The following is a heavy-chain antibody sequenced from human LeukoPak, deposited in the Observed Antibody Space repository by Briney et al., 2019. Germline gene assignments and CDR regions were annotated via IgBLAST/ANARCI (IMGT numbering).Heavy chain of an antibody. J-gene: IGHJ6*03. Sequence: ASVKVSCKASGCTFTGYYMHWVRQAPGQGLEWMGWINPNSGGTNYAQKFQGRVTMTRDTSISTAYMELSRLRSDDTAVYYCARDQRSSSWYFYYYYMDVWGKGTTVTVSS. CDR3: ARDQRSSSWYFYYYYMDV. V-gene: IGHV1-2*02. CDR1: GCTFTGYY. CDR2: INPNSGGT. D-gene: IGHD6-13*01.